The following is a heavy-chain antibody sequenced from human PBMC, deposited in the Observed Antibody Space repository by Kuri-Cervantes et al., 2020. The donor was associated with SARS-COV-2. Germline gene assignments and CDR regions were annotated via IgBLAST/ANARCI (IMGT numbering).Heavy chain of an antibody. Sequence: GESLKIYCVASGFTFGQFWMTWVRQAPGKGLECVANIRQDGGDHYYVESVKGRFIISRDNARNSLFLEMKSVRAEDTAVYYCARQVLTMAGWIDSWARGTL. CDR1: GFTFGQFW. V-gene: IGHV3-7*05. J-gene: IGHJ5*01. CDR3: ARQVLTMAGWIDS. CDR2: IRQDGGDH. D-gene: IGHD6-19*01.